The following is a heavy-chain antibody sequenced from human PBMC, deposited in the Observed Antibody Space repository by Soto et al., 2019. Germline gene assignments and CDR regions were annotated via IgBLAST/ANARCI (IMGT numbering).Heavy chain of an antibody. Sequence: GESLKISCEGFGYNFSNYWIGWVRQMPGKGLEWMGIIYPGDADTRYSPSFQGQVTISADKSLSTAYLQWSSLKTSDTALYFCARSTGYYWYSDLWGRGTLVTVSS. V-gene: IGHV5-51*01. CDR2: IYPGDADT. D-gene: IGHD2-8*02. J-gene: IGHJ2*01. CDR3: ARSTGYYWYSDL. CDR1: GYNFSNYW.